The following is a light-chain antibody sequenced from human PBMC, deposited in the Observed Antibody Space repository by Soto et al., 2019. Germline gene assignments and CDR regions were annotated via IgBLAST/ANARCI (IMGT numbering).Light chain of an antibody. V-gene: IGLV1-44*01. J-gene: IGLJ2*01. CDR1: RSNIGTNT. Sequence: QSALSQPRSASGTLGQTVIISCSGSRSNIGTNTVRWFQQLPGMAPKRLIYSDNQRPSGVPDRISGSKSGTSASLAISGLQSEDEADYFCATWDDSLNVVVFGGGTKVTVL. CDR3: ATWDDSLNVVV. CDR2: SDN.